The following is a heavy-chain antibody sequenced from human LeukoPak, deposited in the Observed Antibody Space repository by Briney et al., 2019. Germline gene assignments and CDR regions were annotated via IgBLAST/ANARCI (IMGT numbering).Heavy chain of an antibody. CDR3: ARAYDYGDYGRLLEAMDV. CDR1: GFTFSSYS. J-gene: IGHJ6*03. CDR2: ISSSSSYI. V-gene: IGHV3-21*01. D-gene: IGHD4-17*01. Sequence: GGSLRLSCAASGFTFSSYSMNWVRQAPGKGLEWVSSISSSSSYIYYADSVKGRFTISRDNAKNSLYLQMNSLRAEDTAVYYCARAYDYGDYGRLLEAMDVWGKGTTVTVSS.